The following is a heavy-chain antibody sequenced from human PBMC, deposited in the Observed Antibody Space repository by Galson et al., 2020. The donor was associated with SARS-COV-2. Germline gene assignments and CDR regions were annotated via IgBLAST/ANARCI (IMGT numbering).Heavy chain of an antibody. V-gene: IGHV4-30-2*01. J-gene: IGHJ3*01. CDR1: GTSISSGSYS. D-gene: IGHD4-17*01. CDR2: ISHSGGT. Sequence: SETLSLTCAVSGTSISSGSYSWNWIRQPPGKGLEWIGYISHSGGTYYNPSRKSRVTISGDRSKNQFSLRLSSVTAADTAVYYCARLNYGEGATEACETWGQGTRGTV. CDR3: ARLNYGEGATEACET.